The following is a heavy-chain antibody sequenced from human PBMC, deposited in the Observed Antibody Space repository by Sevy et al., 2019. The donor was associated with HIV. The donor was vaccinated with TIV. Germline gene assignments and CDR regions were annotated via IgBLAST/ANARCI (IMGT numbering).Heavy chain of an antibody. CDR1: GFSVSSHA. J-gene: IGHJ4*02. Sequence: GGSPRLSCAASGFSVSSHAMHWVRQAPGKGLEWVALISYDGSSKYYSDSVKGRLTISRDNSKNTLYLQMNSLRPEDTALYYCSRDAGYSVGWYPSDYWGQGTLVTVSS. V-gene: IGHV3-30-3*01. CDR2: ISYDGSSK. D-gene: IGHD2-15*01. CDR3: SRDAGYSVGWYPSDY.